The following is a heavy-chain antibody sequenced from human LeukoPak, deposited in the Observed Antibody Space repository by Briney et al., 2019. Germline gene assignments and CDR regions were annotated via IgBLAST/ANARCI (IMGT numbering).Heavy chain of an antibody. CDR1: GFTFSSYW. CDR3: ARERSRERGGAFDI. V-gene: IGHV3-74*01. Sequence: GSLRLSCAASGFTFSSYWMHWVRQAPGKGLVWVSRINTDGSSTSYADSVKGRFTISRDNAKNTLYLQMNSLRAEDTAVYYCARERSRERGGAFDIWGQGTMVTVSS. CDR2: INTDGSST. D-gene: IGHD1-26*01. J-gene: IGHJ3*02.